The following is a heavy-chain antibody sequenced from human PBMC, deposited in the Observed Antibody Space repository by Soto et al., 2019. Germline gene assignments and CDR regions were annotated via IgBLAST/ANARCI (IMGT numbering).Heavy chain of an antibody. CDR2: IIPIFGTA. Sequence: QVQLVQSGAEVKKPGSSVKVSCKASGGTFSSYAISWVRQAPGQGLEWMGGIIPIFGTANYAQKFQGRVTITADESTSTAYMELSSLRSDDTAVHYCARGTTVVTLVVLAFDYWGQGTLVTVSS. D-gene: IGHD4-17*01. CDR1: GGTFSSYA. CDR3: ARGTTVVTLVVLAFDY. J-gene: IGHJ4*02. V-gene: IGHV1-69*01.